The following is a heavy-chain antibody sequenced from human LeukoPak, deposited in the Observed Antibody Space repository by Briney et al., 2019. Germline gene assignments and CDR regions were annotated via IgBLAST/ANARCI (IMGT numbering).Heavy chain of an antibody. J-gene: IGHJ3*02. D-gene: IGHD1-14*01. CDR2: FYTSGST. V-gene: IGHV4-4*07. CDR1: GASIRGSY. CDR3: ASKTAGGTFDI. Sequence: PSETLSLTCTVSGASIRGSYWNWIRQPAGKGLEWIGIFYTSGSTNYNPSLKSRVTMSVDTSKNQFSLNLTSVTAADTAVYFCASKTAGGTFDIWGHGTMVTVSS.